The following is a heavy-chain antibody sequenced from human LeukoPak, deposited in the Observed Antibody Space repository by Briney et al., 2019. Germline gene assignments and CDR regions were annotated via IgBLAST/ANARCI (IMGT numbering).Heavy chain of an antibody. CDR1: GFTVSSNY. Sequence: GGSLRLSCAASGFTVSSNYMSWVRQAPGKGLEWVSVIYSGGSTYYADSVKGRFTISRDNSKNTLYLQMNSLRAEDTAVYYCAKDSRRYYYDSGGYNYWGQGTLVTVSS. CDR2: IYSGGST. D-gene: IGHD3-22*01. CDR3: AKDSRRYYYDSGGYNY. J-gene: IGHJ4*02. V-gene: IGHV3-53*01.